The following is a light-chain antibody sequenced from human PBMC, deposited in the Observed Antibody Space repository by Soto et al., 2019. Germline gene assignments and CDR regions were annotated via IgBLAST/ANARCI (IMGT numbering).Light chain of an antibody. J-gene: IGLJ1*01. CDR1: SSKNGSNT. Sequence: QSALTQPPSASGTPGQRVTISCSGSSSKNGSNTVNWYQQLPGTAPKLLIYSNNQRPSGVPDRFHGSKSGTSASLAISGLHSEDEADYSCAAWDASLNGYVSGPGTKVSVL. V-gene: IGLV1-44*01. CDR3: AAWDASLNGYV. CDR2: SNN.